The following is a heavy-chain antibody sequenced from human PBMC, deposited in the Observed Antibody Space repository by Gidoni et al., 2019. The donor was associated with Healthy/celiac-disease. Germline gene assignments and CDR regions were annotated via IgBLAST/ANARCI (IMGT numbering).Heavy chain of an antibody. CDR3: ARHRGLYSSSSEAGAFDI. J-gene: IGHJ3*02. D-gene: IGHD6-13*01. Sequence: QLQLQESGPGLVKPSATLSLTCTVSGGSISSSSYYWGWIRQPPGKGLEWIGSIYYSGSTYYNPSLKSRVTISVDTSKNQFSLKLSSVTAADTAVYYCARHRGLYSSSSEAGAFDIWGQGTMVTVSS. CDR1: GGSISSSSYY. CDR2: IYYSGST. V-gene: IGHV4-39*01.